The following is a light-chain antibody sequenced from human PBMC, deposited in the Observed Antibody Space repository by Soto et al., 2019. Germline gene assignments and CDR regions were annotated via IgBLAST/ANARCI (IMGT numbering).Light chain of an antibody. CDR1: QTVSIN. Sequence: EILMTQSPVPLSVSPGERATVSCRASQTVSINLAWYQQKPGQAPRLLIYGASTRATGIPARFSGSGSGTEFTLTISSLQSEDFAVYYCQQYNNWPWTFGQGTKVDIK. V-gene: IGKV3-15*01. CDR3: QQYNNWPWT. J-gene: IGKJ1*01. CDR2: GAS.